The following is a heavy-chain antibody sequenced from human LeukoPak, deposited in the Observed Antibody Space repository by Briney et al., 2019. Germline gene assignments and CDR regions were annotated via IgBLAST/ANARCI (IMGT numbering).Heavy chain of an antibody. V-gene: IGHV3-30-3*01. CDR3: AKGWSYCGGDCRRGYYYYGMDV. Sequence: GGSLRLSCAASGFTFSSYAMHWVRQAPGKGLEWVAVISYDGSNKYYADSVKGRFTISRDNSKNTLYLQMNSLRAEDTAVYYCAKGWSYCGGDCRRGYYYYGMDVWGQGTTVTVSS. CDR2: ISYDGSNK. CDR1: GFTFSSYA. D-gene: IGHD2-21*02. J-gene: IGHJ6*02.